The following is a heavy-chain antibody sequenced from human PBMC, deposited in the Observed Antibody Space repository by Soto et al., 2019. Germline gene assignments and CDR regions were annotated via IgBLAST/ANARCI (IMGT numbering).Heavy chain of an antibody. CDR2: IYYSGST. Sequence: PXETLSLTCTVSGGSISSYYWGWIRQPPGKGLEWIGYIYYSGSTNYNPSLKSRVTISVDTSKNQFSLKLSSVTAADTAVYYCXXXXXXXFAXLXSRLAPPGQRTLVPVSS. J-gene: IGHJ5*02. CDR1: GGSISSYY. CDR3: XXXXXXXFAXLXSRLAP. V-gene: IGHV4-59*01.